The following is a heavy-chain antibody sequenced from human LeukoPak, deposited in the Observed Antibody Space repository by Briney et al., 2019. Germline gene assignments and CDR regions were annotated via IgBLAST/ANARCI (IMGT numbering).Heavy chain of an antibody. V-gene: IGHV3-23*01. CDR3: AKDGRIVVVVAAHAFDI. Sequence: GGSLRLSCAASGFTFSSYAMSWVRQAPGKGLEWVSAISGSGGSACYADSVKGRFTISRDSSKNTLYLQMNSLRAEDTAVYYCAKDGRIVVVVAAHAFDIWGQGTMVTVSS. J-gene: IGHJ3*02. CDR1: GFTFSSYA. CDR2: ISGSGGSA. D-gene: IGHD2-15*01.